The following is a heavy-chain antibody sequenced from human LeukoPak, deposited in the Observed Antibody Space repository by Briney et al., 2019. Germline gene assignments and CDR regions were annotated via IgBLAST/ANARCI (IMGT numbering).Heavy chain of an antibody. Sequence: SQTLSLTCTVSGGSISSGGYSWSWIRQPPGKGLEWIGYIYHSGSTYYNPSLKSRVTISVDRSKNQFSLKLSSVTAADTAVYYCARGYYDILTGYYNWFDPWGQGTLVTVSS. CDR1: GGSISSGGYS. D-gene: IGHD3-9*01. J-gene: IGHJ5*02. CDR2: IYHSGST. CDR3: ARGYYDILTGYYNWFDP. V-gene: IGHV4-30-2*01.